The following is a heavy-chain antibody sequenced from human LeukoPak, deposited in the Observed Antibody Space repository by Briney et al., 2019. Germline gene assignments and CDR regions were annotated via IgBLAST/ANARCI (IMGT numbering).Heavy chain of an antibody. D-gene: IGHD6-13*01. V-gene: IGHV3-48*01. CDR2: ISSSSSTI. CDR1: GFTFSSYA. J-gene: IGHJ4*02. CDR3: ARDLSPRIAVVQQLVSSVDY. Sequence: GGSLRLSCAASGFTFSSYAMSWVRQAPGKGLEWVSYISSSSSTIYYADSVKGRFTISRDNAKNSLYLQMNSLRAEDTAVYYCARDLSPRIAVVQQLVSSVDYWGQGTLVTVSS.